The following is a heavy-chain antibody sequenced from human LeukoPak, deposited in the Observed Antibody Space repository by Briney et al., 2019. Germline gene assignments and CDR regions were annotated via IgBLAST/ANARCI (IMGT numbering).Heavy chain of an antibody. CDR1: GYTFTSYG. Sequence: ASVNVSCKASGYTFTSYGISWVRQAPGQGLEWMGWISAYNGNTNFAQKLQGRVTITTDTSTSTAYMDLRSLRSDDTAVHYCARDQAATNTQVRFCLDWGQGTLVTVSS. J-gene: IGHJ4*02. D-gene: IGHD3-9*01. CDR3: ARDQAATNTQVRFCLD. V-gene: IGHV1-18*01. CDR2: ISAYNGNT.